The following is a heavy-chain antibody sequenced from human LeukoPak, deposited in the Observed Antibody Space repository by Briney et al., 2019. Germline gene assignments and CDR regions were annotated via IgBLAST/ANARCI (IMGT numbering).Heavy chain of an antibody. D-gene: IGHD3-10*01. Sequence: GESLKISCETSGYTFTKFWVGWVRQTPGKGLEWLGMIYPDDSDTRYSPSFQGQVTMSVDKSISIVYLHWSSLKASDTAIYYCVRGKGSGTYYGFDYWGQGTVVSVVS. J-gene: IGHJ4*02. CDR3: VRGKGSGTYYGFDY. CDR2: IYPDDSDT. CDR1: GYTFTKFW. V-gene: IGHV5-51*01.